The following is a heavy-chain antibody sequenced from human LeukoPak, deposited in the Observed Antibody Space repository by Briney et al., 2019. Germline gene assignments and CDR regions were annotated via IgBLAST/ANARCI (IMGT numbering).Heavy chain of an antibody. CDR1: GGSFSGYY. V-gene: IGHV4-34*01. Sequence: SETLSLTCAVYGGSFSGYYWSWIRQPPGKGLEWIGEINHSGSTNYNPSLKSRVTISVDTSKNQFSLKLSSVTAADTAVYYCARGLRDGMDVWGRGTTVTVSS. J-gene: IGHJ6*02. CDR3: ARGLRDGMDV. CDR2: INHSGST.